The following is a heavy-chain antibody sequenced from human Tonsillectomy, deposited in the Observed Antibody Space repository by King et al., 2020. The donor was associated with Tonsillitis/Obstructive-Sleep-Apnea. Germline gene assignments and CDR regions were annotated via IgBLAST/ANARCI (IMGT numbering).Heavy chain of an antibody. J-gene: IGHJ4*02. D-gene: IGHD6-13*01. Sequence: VQLVQSGAEVKKPGASVKVSCKASGYTFTSYAMHWVRQAPGQRLELMGWIKAGNGNTNYSQKFQGRFTITRETSASTAYMELSGLRSEDTAVYYCARATAAGKLPPFDYWGQGTLVTVSS. CDR2: IKAGNGNT. V-gene: IGHV1-3*01. CDR1: GYTFTSYA. CDR3: ARATAAGKLPPFDY.